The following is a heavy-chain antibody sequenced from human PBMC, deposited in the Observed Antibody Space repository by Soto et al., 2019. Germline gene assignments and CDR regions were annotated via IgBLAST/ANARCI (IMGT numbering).Heavy chain of an antibody. V-gene: IGHV3-21*01. Sequence: EVQLVESGGGLVKPGGSLRLSCAASGFTFSSYSMNWGRQAPGKGLEWVSSISSSSSYIYYADSVKGRFTISRDNAKNSLYLQMNSLRAVDTAVYSCAREAGLRNWFDPWGQGTLVTVSS. CDR2: ISSSSSYI. CDR1: GFTFSSYS. D-gene: IGHD6-13*01. CDR3: AREAGLRNWFDP. J-gene: IGHJ5*02.